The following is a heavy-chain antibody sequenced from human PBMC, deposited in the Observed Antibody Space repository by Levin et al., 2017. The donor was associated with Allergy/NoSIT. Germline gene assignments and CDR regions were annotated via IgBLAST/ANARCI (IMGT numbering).Heavy chain of an antibody. Sequence: GESLKISCAASGFTFSSYSMNWVRQAPGKGLEWVSYISSSSTIYYADSVKGRFTISRDNAKDSLYLQMNSLRDEDTAVYYCARSATLDYWGQGTLVTVSS. CDR2: ISSSSTI. D-gene: IGHD6-25*01. V-gene: IGHV3-48*02. J-gene: IGHJ4*02. CDR1: GFTFSSYS. CDR3: ARSATLDY.